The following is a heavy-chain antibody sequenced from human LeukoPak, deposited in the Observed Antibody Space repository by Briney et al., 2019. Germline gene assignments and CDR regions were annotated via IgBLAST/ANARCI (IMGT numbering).Heavy chain of an antibody. D-gene: IGHD6-6*01. J-gene: IGHJ4*02. CDR2: IWYDGSNK. CDR3: ARAVGAARPYFDY. V-gene: IGHV3-33*01. CDR1: GFTFSSYG. Sequence: GRSLRLSCAASGFTFSSYGMHWVRQAPGKGLEWVAVIWYDGSNKYYADSVKGRFTISRDNSKNTLHLQMNSLRAEDTAVYYCARAVGAARPYFDYWGQGTLVTVSS.